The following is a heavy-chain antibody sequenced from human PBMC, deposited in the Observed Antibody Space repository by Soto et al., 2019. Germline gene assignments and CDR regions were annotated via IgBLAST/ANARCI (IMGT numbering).Heavy chain of an antibody. J-gene: IGHJ2*01. Sequence: QVPLVQSGAEVKKPGSSVKVSCKASGGTFSSYTISWVRQAPGQGLEWMGRIIPILGIANYAQKFQGRVTITADKSTSTAYMELSSLRSEDTAVYYCARGPYSSGWYVSWYFDLWGRGTLVTVSS. CDR3: ARGPYSSGWYVSWYFDL. CDR2: IIPILGIA. CDR1: GGTFSSYT. V-gene: IGHV1-69*02. D-gene: IGHD6-19*01.